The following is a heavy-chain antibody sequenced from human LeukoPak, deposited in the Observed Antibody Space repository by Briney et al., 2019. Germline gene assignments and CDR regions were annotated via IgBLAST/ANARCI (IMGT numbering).Heavy chain of an antibody. CDR3: ASITFGGVIAA. J-gene: IGHJ5*02. CDR1: GGSISSYY. V-gene: IGHV4-59*08. Sequence: SQTLSLTCPVSGGSISSYYWSWIRQPPGKGLEWIGSIYYSGSTNYNPSLKSRVTISVDTSKDQFSLKLSSVTAADTAGYYCASITFGGVIAAWGQGTLGTVSS. D-gene: IGHD3-16*02. CDR2: IYYSGST.